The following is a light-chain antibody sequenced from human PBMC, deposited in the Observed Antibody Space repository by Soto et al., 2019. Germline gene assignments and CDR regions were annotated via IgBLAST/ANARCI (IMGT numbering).Light chain of an antibody. J-gene: IGKJ1*01. CDR3: QQTYSTPPT. CDR1: QSISTY. V-gene: IGKV1-39*01. Sequence: IQMSQSAFSLSASVGDRVTISCRASQSISTYLNWYQQKAGLAPKLLIYAASSLQGGVPSRFSGSGSGSDFTLTISSLQPEDFATYYCQQTYSTPPTFGQGTKVDI. CDR2: AAS.